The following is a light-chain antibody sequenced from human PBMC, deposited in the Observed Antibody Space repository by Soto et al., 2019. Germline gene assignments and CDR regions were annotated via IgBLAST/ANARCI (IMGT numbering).Light chain of an antibody. CDR3: QQYNSYRWT. CDR2: EAS. Sequence: DIQMTQSPATLSASVGDRFTITCRSSQNIYTWLACYQQKPGKAPKLLIYEASSLETGVPSRFSGSGSGTEFTLTISSLQPDDFATYYCQQYNSYRWTFGQGTKVDI. J-gene: IGKJ1*01. V-gene: IGKV1-5*03. CDR1: QNIYTW.